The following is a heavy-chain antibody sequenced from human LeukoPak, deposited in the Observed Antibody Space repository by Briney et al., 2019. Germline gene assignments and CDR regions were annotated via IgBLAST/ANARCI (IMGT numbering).Heavy chain of an antibody. CDR1: GGSISSGSYY. CDR2: IYTSGST. CDR3: ARETHGGSWVDY. V-gene: IGHV4-61*02. Sequence: SETLSLTCTVSGGSISSGSYYWSWIRQPAVKGLEWIGRIYTSGSTNYNPSLKSRVTISVDTSKNQFSLKLSSVTAADTAVYYCARETHGGSWVDYWGQGTLVTVSS. J-gene: IGHJ4*02. D-gene: IGHD1-26*01.